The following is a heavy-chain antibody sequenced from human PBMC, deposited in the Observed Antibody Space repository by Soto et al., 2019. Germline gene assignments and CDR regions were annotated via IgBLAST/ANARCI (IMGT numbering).Heavy chain of an antibody. V-gene: IGHV4-59*01. CDR1: GGSISSYY. J-gene: IGHJ4*02. Sequence: SETLSLTCTVSGGSISSYYWSWIRQPPGKGLEWIGYIYYSGSTNYNPFLKSRVTISVDTSKNQFSLKLSSVTAADTAVYYCARGDRSSSWYEAAYYFDYWGQGTLVTVSS. CDR3: ARGDRSSSWYEAAYYFDY. CDR2: IYYSGST. D-gene: IGHD6-13*01.